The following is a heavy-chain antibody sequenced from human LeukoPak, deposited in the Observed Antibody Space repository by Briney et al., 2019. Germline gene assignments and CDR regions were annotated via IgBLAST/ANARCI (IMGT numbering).Heavy chain of an antibody. V-gene: IGHV3-9*03. D-gene: IGHD6-19*01. CDR2: ISWNSGKR. CDR1: GFTFHEYA. Sequence: GGSLRLTFAASGFTFHEYAMHWLRQAPGKGLEWVAGISWNSGKRGYADSVRGRFTISRDNAKNSLYLQMNSLRPEDMALYYCAKDYSSDWYSGYFDYWGQGSLVTVSS. CDR3: AKDYSSDWYSGYFDY. J-gene: IGHJ4*02.